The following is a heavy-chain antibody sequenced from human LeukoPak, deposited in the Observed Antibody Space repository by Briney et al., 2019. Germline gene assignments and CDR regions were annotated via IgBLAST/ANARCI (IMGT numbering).Heavy chain of an antibody. D-gene: IGHD2-21*02. J-gene: IGHJ3*02. Sequence: ASVKVSCKASGYTFTSYDINWVRQATGQGLEWMGWMNPNSGNTGYAQKFQGRVTMTRNTSISTAYMELSSLRSEDTAVYYCARAGTEYPRNGDIVVVTAYAFDIWGQGTMVTVSS. CDR2: MNPNSGNT. V-gene: IGHV1-8*01. CDR3: ARAGTEYPRNGDIVVVTAYAFDI. CDR1: GYTFTSYD.